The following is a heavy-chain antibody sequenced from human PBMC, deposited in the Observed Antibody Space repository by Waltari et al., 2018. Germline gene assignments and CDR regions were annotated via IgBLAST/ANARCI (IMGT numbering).Heavy chain of an antibody. CDR2: IYYSGRP. J-gene: IGHJ4*02. CDR1: GGSIASNNPS. Sequence: QLQLQESGPGLAKPSETRSLTCTASGGSIASNNPSRAWIRQPPGKGPEWIGSIYYSGRPYYNPSLQSRVTISIDTSKNQFSLKLTSVTAADTAVYFCASKRGYSGYASFISDYWGQGTLVTVSS. CDR3: ASKRGYSGYASFISDY. D-gene: IGHD5-12*01. V-gene: IGHV4-39*01.